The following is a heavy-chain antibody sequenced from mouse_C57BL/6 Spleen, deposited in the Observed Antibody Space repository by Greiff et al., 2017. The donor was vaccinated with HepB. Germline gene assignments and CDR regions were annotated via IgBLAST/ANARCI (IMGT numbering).Heavy chain of an antibody. CDR3: ASSLYDYDGAWFAY. CDR2: IDPSDSET. CDR1: GYTFPSYW. J-gene: IGHJ3*01. Sequence: QVQLQQPGAELVRPGSSVKLSCKASGYTFPSYWMHWVKQRPIQGLEWIGNIDPSDSETHYNQKFKDKATLTVDKSSSTAYMQLSSLTSEDSAVYYCASSLYDYDGAWFAYWGQGTLVTVSA. V-gene: IGHV1-52*01. D-gene: IGHD2-4*01.